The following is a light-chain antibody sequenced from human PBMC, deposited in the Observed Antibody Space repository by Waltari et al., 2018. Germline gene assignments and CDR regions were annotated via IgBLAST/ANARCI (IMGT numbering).Light chain of an antibody. V-gene: IGKV3-20*01. Sequence: IVLTQSPGTLSLSPGARATLSCRASQGVSRSLAWYQQKPGQAPKILISGASTRATGIPDRFTGSGSGTDFSLTISSLEPEDFAIYFCQHYVRLPATFGQGTKVEIK. CDR3: QHYVRLPAT. J-gene: IGKJ1*01. CDR1: QGVSRS. CDR2: GAS.